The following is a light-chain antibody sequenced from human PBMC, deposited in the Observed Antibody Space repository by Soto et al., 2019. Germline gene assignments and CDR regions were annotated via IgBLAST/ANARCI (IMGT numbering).Light chain of an antibody. Sequence: EIVMTQSPATLSVSPGERATLSCRASQSVRGNLAWYWQKPGQSPRLLIYGASSRATGIPVRFSGSGSGTEFTLTISSLQSEDFAVYYCQQYNNWPFITFGQGTRLEIK. V-gene: IGKV3-15*01. CDR2: GAS. J-gene: IGKJ5*01. CDR1: QSVRGN. CDR3: QQYNNWPFIT.